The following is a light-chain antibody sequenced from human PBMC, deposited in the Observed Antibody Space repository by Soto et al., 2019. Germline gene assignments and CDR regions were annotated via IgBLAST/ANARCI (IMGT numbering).Light chain of an antibody. J-gene: IGKJ1*01. V-gene: IGKV3-20*01. CDR2: GAS. CDR1: QSVSSGY. Sequence: EIGLTQSPGTLSFSPGERATLSCRASQSVSSGYLAWYQQKPGQAPRLLIYGASSRATGIPDRFSGSGSGTDFTLTISRLEPEDFAVYYCQQYGSSPWTFGQGTKVDIK. CDR3: QQYGSSPWT.